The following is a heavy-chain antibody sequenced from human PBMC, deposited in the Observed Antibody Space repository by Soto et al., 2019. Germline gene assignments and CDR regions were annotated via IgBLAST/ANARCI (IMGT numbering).Heavy chain of an antibody. V-gene: IGHV1-18*04. CDR3: ARDLREGYNFGDWFDP. J-gene: IGHJ5*02. Sequence: QLQLVQSGAEVKQPGASVKVSCKASGYSFTSYGINWVRQAPGQGPEWMGRISTYNGLTKYAQKFQGRVTMTKDTSTSTAYMELRSLRYDDTAVDYWARDLREGYNFGDWFDPWGQGTLVTVSS. D-gene: IGHD1-1*01. CDR1: GYSFTSYG. CDR2: ISTYNGLT.